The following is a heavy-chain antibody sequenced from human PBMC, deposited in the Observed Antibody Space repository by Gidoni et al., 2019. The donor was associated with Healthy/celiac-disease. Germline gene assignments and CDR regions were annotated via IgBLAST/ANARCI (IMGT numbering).Heavy chain of an antibody. V-gene: IGHV2-5*02. CDR2: IYWDDDK. J-gene: IGHJ4*02. Sequence: QITLKESGPTLVKPTQTLTLTCTFSGFSLSTSGVGVGWIRQPLGKALEWLALIYWDDDKRYSPSLKSRLTIAKDTSKNQVVLTMTNRDPVDTATYYCARASSSWYSGTLALPARWLLKVGYYFDYWGQGTLVTVSS. CDR3: ARASSSWYSGTLALPARWLLKVGYYFDY. CDR1: GFSLSTSGVG. D-gene: IGHD6-13*01.